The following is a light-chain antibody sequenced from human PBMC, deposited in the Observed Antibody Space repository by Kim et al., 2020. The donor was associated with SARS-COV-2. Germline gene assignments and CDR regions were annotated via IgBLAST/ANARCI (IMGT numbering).Light chain of an antibody. CDR3: LQRNTNPLT. V-gene: IGKV1-17*01. CDR2: GAS. J-gene: IGKJ5*01. CDR1: QDISND. Sequence: ASVGDRVTITCRASQDISNDLNWYQQKPGRAPKLLIYGASNLQSGVPSRFSGSGSGTEFTLTISSLQPEDFATYYCLQRNTNPLTFGQGTRLEIK.